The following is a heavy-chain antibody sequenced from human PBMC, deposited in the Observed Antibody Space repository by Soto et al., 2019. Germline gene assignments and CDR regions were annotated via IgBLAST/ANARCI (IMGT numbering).Heavy chain of an antibody. D-gene: IGHD3-9*01. V-gene: IGHV1-2*02. Sequence: ASVKVSCKASGNTLTCFYIHWVRQAPGQGLEWVGRLSPTTGGTNYAQNFQGRVTVTWVMSTFTAYMELSCLISDDTAVYYCASPPGYGTDWYYFDTWGQGTQVTVSS. CDR2: LSPTTGGT. J-gene: IGHJ4*02. CDR1: GNTLTCFY. CDR3: ASPPGYGTDWYYFDT.